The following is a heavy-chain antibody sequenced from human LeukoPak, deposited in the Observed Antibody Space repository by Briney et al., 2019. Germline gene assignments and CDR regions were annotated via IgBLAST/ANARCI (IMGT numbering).Heavy chain of an antibody. J-gene: IGHJ6*02. D-gene: IGHD3-22*01. V-gene: IGHV1-69*05. CDR2: IIPIFGTA. CDR3: ARTTIDPRYGMDV. Sequence: SVKVSCKASGGTFSSHAISWVRQAPGQGLEWMGGIIPIFGTANYAQKFQGRVTITRDTSASTAYMELSSLRSEDTAVYYCARTTIDPRYGMDVWGQGTTVTVSS. CDR1: GGTFSSHA.